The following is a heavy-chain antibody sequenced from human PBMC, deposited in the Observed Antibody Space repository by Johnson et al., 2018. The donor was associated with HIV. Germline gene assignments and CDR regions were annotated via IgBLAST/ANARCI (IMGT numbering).Heavy chain of an antibody. CDR2: ISSSGNTI. D-gene: IGHD5/OR15-5a*01. Sequence: QVQLVESGGGLVKPGGSLRLSCAASGITFSDYYMSWIRQAPGKGLEWVSYISSSGNTIYYADSVKGRVTISRDNAKKSLYLQMNSLRAEDTAVYYCARGIIVSPDAFDFWGLGTRVTVSS. J-gene: IGHJ3*01. V-gene: IGHV3-11*04. CDR3: ARGIIVSPDAFDF. CDR1: GITFSDYY.